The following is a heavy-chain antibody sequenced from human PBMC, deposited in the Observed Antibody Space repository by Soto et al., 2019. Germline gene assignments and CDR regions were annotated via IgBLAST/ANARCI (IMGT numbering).Heavy chain of an antibody. D-gene: IGHD5-12*01. J-gene: IGHJ4*02. Sequence: LSLTCTVSGGSISSGGYYWSWIRQHPGKGLEWIGYIYYSGSTYYNPSLKSRVTISVDTSKNQFSLKLSSVTAADTAVYYCARDGRDGYNYLDYWGQGTLVTVSS. CDR2: IYYSGST. V-gene: IGHV4-31*03. CDR3: ARDGRDGYNYLDY. CDR1: GGSISSGGYY.